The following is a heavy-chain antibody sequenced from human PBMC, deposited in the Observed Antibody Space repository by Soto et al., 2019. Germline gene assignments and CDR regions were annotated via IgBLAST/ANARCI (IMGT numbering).Heavy chain of an antibody. Sequence: QVQLVESGGDVVQPGRSLRLSCAGSGFSFSRFAIHWVRQAPGKGLEWVAVITYDGSNQYYADSVKGRFTVSRDNSRSTVYVQMSNLRSEDTAIYYCARLFGGYSGSHADEFDIWGQGTMVPVSS. CDR3: ARLFGGYSGSHADEFDI. CDR2: ITYDGSNQ. D-gene: IGHD1-26*01. J-gene: IGHJ3*02. CDR1: GFSFSRFA. V-gene: IGHV3-30-3*01.